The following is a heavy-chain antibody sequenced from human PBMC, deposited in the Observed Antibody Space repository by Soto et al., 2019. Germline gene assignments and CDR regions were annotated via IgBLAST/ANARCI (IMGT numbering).Heavy chain of an antibody. J-gene: IGHJ3*02. D-gene: IGHD3-16*01. Sequence: QVQLVESGGGVVQPGRSLRLSCAASGFTFSSYAMHWVRQAPGKGLEWVAVISYDGSNKYYADSVKGRFTISRDNSKNTLYLQMNGLRAEDTAVYYCARDASSVYAFDIWGQGTMVTVSS. CDR3: ARDASSVYAFDI. CDR1: GFTFSSYA. V-gene: IGHV3-30-3*01. CDR2: ISYDGSNK.